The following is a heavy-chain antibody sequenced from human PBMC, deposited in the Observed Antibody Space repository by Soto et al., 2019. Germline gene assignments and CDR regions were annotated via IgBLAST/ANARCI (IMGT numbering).Heavy chain of an antibody. D-gene: IGHD2-15*01. Sequence: QVQLQESGPGLVKPSQTLSLTCSVSGASIGSGGYYWNWIRQHPGKGLEWIGYIYYSGSTYYNPSLQSRVTISVDMSENQFSLQLRSVTAADTAVYYCTRGVEHCSGGWCYSAYIFDSWGQGTLVTVSS. J-gene: IGHJ4*02. CDR2: IYYSGST. CDR1: GASIGSGGYY. CDR3: TRGVEHCSGGWCYSAYIFDS. V-gene: IGHV4-31*03.